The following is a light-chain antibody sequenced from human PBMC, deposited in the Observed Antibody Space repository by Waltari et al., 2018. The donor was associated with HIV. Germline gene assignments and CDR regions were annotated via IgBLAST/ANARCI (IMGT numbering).Light chain of an antibody. J-gene: IGKJ5*01. Sequence: EIVLTQSPATLSLSPGERATRSCRASQSVGNYLAWYQQRPGQAPRLLIFDASNRATAIPARFSGSGSETDFTLTISSLEPEDFAVYYCQQRSSWPSITFGQGTRLDI. CDR2: DAS. CDR1: QSVGNY. CDR3: QQRSSWPSIT. V-gene: IGKV3-11*01.